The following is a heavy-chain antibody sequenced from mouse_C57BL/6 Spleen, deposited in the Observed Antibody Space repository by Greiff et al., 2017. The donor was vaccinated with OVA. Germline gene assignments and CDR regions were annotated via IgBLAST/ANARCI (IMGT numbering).Heavy chain of an antibody. CDR3: ARVIQHGNAAFDY. CDR1: GYTFTSYW. J-gene: IGHJ2*01. CDR2: IDPSDSYT. D-gene: IGHD2-1*01. Sequence: VQLQQPGAELVKPGASVKLSCKASGYTFTSYWMQWVKQRPGQGLEWIGEIDPSDSYTNYNQKFKGKATLTVDTSSRTDYMQLSSRTSEDAAFYDCARVIQHGNAAFDYWGQGTTLTVSS. V-gene: IGHV1-50*01.